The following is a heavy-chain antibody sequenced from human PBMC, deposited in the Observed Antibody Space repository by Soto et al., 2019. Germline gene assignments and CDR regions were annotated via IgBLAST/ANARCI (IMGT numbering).Heavy chain of an antibody. V-gene: IGHV4-39*01. CDR3: ARHPGYCSSTSCYPRTLYGMDV. CDR1: GGSISSSSYY. CDR2: IYYSGST. Sequence: SETLSLTCTVSGGSISSSSYYWGWIRQPPGKGLEWIGSIYYSGSTYYNPSLKSRVTISVDTSKNQFSLKLSSVTAADTAVYYCARHPGYCSSTSCYPRTLYGMDVWGQGTTVTVSS. J-gene: IGHJ6*02. D-gene: IGHD2-2*01.